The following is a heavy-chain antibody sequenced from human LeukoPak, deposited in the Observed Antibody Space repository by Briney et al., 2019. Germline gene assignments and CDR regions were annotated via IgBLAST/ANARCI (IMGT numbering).Heavy chain of an antibody. CDR3: ARDYGGNSGGMDV. CDR1: GGSISSSSYY. D-gene: IGHD4-23*01. J-gene: IGHJ6*02. V-gene: IGHV4-39*02. Sequence: SETLSLTCTVSGGSISSSSYYWGWIRQPPGTGLEWLGSIYYSGSTYYNPSLKGRVTISVDTSKNQFSLKLSSVTAADTAVYYCARDYGGNSGGMDVWGQGTTVTVSS. CDR2: IYYSGST.